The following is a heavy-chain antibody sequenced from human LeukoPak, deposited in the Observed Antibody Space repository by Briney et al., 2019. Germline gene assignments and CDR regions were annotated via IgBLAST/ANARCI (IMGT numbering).Heavy chain of an antibody. CDR3: ARDGASRDIVATIKGPCFDY. V-gene: IGHV6-1*01. J-gene: IGHJ4*02. Sequence: QTLSLTCAISGDSVSSNSAAWNWIRQSPSRGLEWLGRTYYRSKWYNDYAVSVKSRITINPDTSKNQFSLQLNSVTPEDTAVYYCARDGASRDIVATIKGPCFDYWGQGTLVTVSS. D-gene: IGHD5-12*01. CDR1: GDSVSSNSAA. CDR2: TYYRSKWYN.